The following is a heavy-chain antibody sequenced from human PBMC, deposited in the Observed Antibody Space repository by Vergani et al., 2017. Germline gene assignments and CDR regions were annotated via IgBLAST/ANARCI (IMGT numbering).Heavy chain of an antibody. V-gene: IGHV5-51*01. CDR1: GYSFTSYW. J-gene: IGHJ6*02. Sequence: EVQLVPSGAEVKKPGESLKISCKGSGYSFTSYWIGWVRQMPEKGLEWMGIIYPDDSDTSYSPSFQGQVTISADKSISTAYVQWSSLKASDTAIYYCARQCSWSGSSHYGMDVWGQGTTVTVSS. CDR2: IYPDDSDT. CDR3: ARQCSWSGSSHYGMDV. D-gene: IGHD1-26*01.